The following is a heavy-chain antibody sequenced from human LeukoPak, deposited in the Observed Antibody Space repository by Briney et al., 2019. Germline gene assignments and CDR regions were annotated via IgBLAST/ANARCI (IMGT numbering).Heavy chain of an antibody. CDR1: GFSFSSYS. Sequence: GGSLRLSCAASGFSFSSYSMNWVRQAPGKGLEWVSAISGSGGSTYYADSVKGRFTISRDNSKNTLYLQMNSLRAEDTAVYYCAKPHSGYDLLYSYYYYMDVWGKGTTVTVSS. J-gene: IGHJ6*03. CDR3: AKPHSGYDLLYSYYYYMDV. V-gene: IGHV3-23*01. CDR2: ISGSGGST. D-gene: IGHD5-12*01.